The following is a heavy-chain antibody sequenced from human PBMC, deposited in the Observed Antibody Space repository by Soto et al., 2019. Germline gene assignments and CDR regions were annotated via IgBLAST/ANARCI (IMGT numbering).Heavy chain of an antibody. CDR1: GGTFSSYT. J-gene: IGHJ4*02. Sequence: QVQLVQSGAEVKKPGSSVKVSCKASGGTFSSYTISWVRQAPGQGLEWMGRIIPILGIANYAQKFQGRVTITADKSTSTAYMELSSLRSEDTAVYYCASRSGYFPYFDYWGQGTLVTVSS. D-gene: IGHD3-22*01. V-gene: IGHV1-69*02. CDR3: ASRSGYFPYFDY. CDR2: IIPILGIA.